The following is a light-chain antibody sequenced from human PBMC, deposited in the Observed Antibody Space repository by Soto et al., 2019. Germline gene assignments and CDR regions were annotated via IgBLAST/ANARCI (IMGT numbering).Light chain of an antibody. CDR1: SSDIGTYIL. J-gene: IGLJ2*01. Sequence: QSALTQPASVSGSPGQPITISCTGTSSDIGTYILVSWYQQYPGKAPKLMIYEGTKRPPGVSNRFSGSKSGSTASLTISGLQAEDEADYYCCSYADGSPFGGGPLVFGGGTKVTVL. V-gene: IGLV2-23*03. CDR3: CSYADGSPFGGGPLV. CDR2: EGT.